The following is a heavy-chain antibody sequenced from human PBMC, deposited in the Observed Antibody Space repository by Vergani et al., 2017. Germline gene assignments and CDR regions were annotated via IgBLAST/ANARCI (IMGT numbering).Heavy chain of an antibody. CDR3: AILYCNSTGCYRRPYYYGMDV. Sequence: EVQLVESGGGLVQPGGSLRLSCAASGFTVSSNYMSWVRQAPGKGLEWVSAISGSGGSTYYADSVKGRFTISRDNAKNSLYLQMNSLRAEDTAVYYCAILYCNSTGCYRRPYYYGMDVWGQGTTVTVSS. J-gene: IGHJ6*02. CDR1: GFTVSSNY. V-gene: IGHV3-23*04. CDR2: ISGSGGST. D-gene: IGHD2-2*01.